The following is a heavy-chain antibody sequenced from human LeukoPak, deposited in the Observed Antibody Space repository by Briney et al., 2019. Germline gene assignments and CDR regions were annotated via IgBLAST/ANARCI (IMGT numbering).Heavy chain of an antibody. CDR1: GYTFTSYG. D-gene: IGHD6-13*01. CDR2: ISAYNGNT. CDR3: ARDVIAYFDY. V-gene: IGHV1-18*04. J-gene: IGHJ4*02. Sequence: EASVKVSRKASGYTFTSYGISWVRQAPGQGLEWMGWISAYNGNTNYAQKLQGRVTMTTDTSTSTAYMGLRSLRSDDTAVYYCARDVIAYFDYWGQGTLVTVSS.